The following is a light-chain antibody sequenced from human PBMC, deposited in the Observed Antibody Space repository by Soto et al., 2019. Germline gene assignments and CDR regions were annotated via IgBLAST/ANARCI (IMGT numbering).Light chain of an antibody. CDR3: GSYTSSNTLA. Sequence: QSVLTQPASVSGSPGQSITISCTGTSSDVGGSKYVSWYQQHPGKAPKLIIYDVTSRPSGVSNRFSGSKSGNTASLTISGLQADDDAYYYCGSYTSSNTLAFGGGTKVTVL. CDR1: SSDVGGSKY. V-gene: IGLV2-14*01. J-gene: IGLJ2*01. CDR2: DVT.